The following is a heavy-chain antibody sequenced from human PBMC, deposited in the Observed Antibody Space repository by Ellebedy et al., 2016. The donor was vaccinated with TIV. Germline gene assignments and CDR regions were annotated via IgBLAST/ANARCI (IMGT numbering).Heavy chain of an antibody. CDR1: GYTFTSYY. CDR2: MNPNSGNT. V-gene: IGHV1-8*02. D-gene: IGHD7-27*01. CDR3: ARETHWDDWFNP. J-gene: IGHJ5*02. Sequence: ASVKVSCXASGYTFTSYYMHWVRQATGQGLEWMGWMNPNSGNTGYAQKFQGRVTMTRNTSISTAYMELSSLRSEDTAVYYCARETHWDDWFNPWGQGTLVTVSS.